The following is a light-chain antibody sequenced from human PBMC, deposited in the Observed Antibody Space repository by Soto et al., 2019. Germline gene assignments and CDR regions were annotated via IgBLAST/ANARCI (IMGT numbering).Light chain of an antibody. CDR2: LNSDGSH. V-gene: IGLV4-69*02. CDR1: SGHSDYA. Sequence: QLVLTQSPSASASLGASGKLTCTLSSGHSDYAIAWHQQQPEKGPRYLMKLNSDGSHSKGDGIPDRFSGSSSGADRYLTISSLQSADEGDYYCQTWSTGIWVFGGGTKLTVL. J-gene: IGLJ3*02. CDR3: QTWSTGIWV.